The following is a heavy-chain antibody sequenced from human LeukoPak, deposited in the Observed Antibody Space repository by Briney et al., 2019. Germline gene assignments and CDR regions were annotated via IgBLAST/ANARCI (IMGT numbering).Heavy chain of an antibody. CDR2: ISYDGNHK. D-gene: IGHD3-22*01. V-gene: IGHV3-30*18. CDR1: GFTFSSFG. Sequence: GRSLRLSCAASGFTFSSFGIHWVRQAPGKGLEWVAVISYDGNHKFYADSVKGRFTISGDNSKNTLYLEMNSLRTEDTAMYYCAKGVTSGYPANWFDPWGQGTLVTVSS. J-gene: IGHJ5*02. CDR3: AKGVTSGYPANWFDP.